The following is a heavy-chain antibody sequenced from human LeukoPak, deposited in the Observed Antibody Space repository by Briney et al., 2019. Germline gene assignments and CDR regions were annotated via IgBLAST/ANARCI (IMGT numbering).Heavy chain of an antibody. CDR2: ISSPGTHI. D-gene: IGHD6-13*01. J-gene: IGHJ6*03. CDR1: GFTFSNFE. CDR3: VLRSSWNYYMDV. Sequence: PGGSLRLSCVASGFTFSNFEMNWVRQAPGKGREWVSYISSPGTHIYYADSVEGRFTISRDNGKNSLYLQMNSLRAEDTAVYYCVLRSSWNYYMDVWGKGTTVAVSS. V-gene: IGHV3-48*03.